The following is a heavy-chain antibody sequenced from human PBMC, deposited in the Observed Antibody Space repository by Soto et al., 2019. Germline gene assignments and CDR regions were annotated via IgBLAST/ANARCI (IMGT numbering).Heavy chain of an antibody. J-gene: IGHJ4*02. D-gene: IGHD2-15*01. CDR1: GFIFKNDA. V-gene: IGHV3-30*04. CDR2: ITRDGYNK. CDR3: TNRSGGSTSVGMFY. Sequence: QVQLVESGGGVVQPGRYIRLYCAVSGFIFKNDALNWVRQAQGKGMEWAASITRDGYNKYYADSVNGRFTISRDNSKNTLGLLMTALRAEDSSVYYCTNRSGGSTSVGMFYWGRGTLVTVSS.